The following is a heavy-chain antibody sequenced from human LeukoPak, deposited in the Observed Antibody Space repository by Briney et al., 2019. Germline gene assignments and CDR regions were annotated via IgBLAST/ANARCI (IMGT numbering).Heavy chain of an antibody. CDR3: VTPLASAEWLLPSY. J-gene: IGHJ4*02. D-gene: IGHD3-22*01. CDR1: GFTFSSYA. CDR2: ISSNGGST. Sequence: PGGSLRLSCSASGFTFSSYAMHWVRQAPGKGLEYVSAISSNGGSTYYADSVKGRFTIPRDNSKNTLYLQMSSLRAEDTAVYYCVTPLASAEWLLPSYWGQGTLVTVSS. V-gene: IGHV3-64D*06.